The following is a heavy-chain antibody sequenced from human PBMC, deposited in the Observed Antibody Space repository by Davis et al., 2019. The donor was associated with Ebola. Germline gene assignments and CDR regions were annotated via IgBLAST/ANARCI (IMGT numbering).Heavy chain of an antibody. Sequence: PGGSLRLSCAASGFTFSSYSMNWVRQAPGKGLEWVAVISYDGSIKYYADSVKGRFTISRDNSKNTLYLQMNSLRAEDTAVYYCARKTHPDYWGQGTLVTVSS. CDR2: ISYDGSIK. V-gene: IGHV3-30*03. J-gene: IGHJ4*02. CDR1: GFTFSSYS. CDR3: ARKTHPDY.